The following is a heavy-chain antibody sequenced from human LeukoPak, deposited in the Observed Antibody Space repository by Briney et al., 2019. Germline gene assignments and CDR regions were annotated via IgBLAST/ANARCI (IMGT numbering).Heavy chain of an antibody. D-gene: IGHD2-15*01. Sequence: SETLSPTCTVSGGSISSYYWSWIRQPPGKGLEWIGYIYYSGSTNYNPSLKSRVTISVDTSKNQFSLKLSSVTAADTAVYYCARAGYCSGGSCYSFPSYWGQGTLVTVSS. CDR1: GGSISSYY. V-gene: IGHV4-59*01. CDR2: IYYSGST. CDR3: ARAGYCSGGSCYSFPSY. J-gene: IGHJ4*02.